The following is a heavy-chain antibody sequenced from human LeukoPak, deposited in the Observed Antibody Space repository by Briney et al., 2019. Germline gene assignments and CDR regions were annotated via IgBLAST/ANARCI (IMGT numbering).Heavy chain of an antibody. J-gene: IGHJ5*02. CDR1: GGSISSYY. CDR2: IYYSGST. V-gene: IGHV4-39*07. CDR3: ARDHVVTPPHRWSDP. D-gene: IGHD4-23*01. Sequence: SETLSLTCTVSGGSISSYYWGWIRQPPGKGLEWIGSIYYSGSTYYNPSLKSRVTISVDTSKNQFSLKLSSVTAADTAVYYCARDHVVTPPHRWSDPWGQGTLVTVSS.